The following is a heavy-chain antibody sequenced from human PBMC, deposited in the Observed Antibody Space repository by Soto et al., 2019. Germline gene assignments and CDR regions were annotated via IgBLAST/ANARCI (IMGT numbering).Heavy chain of an antibody. CDR3: ARDHPSSGGSLVLDY. J-gene: IGHJ4*02. Sequence: NPGGSLRLSCTASGFTFSTYSMNWVRQAPGKGLEWVSCISSTSTYIYYPDSMKGRFTISRDNAKNSLYLQMNSLRAEDTAVYYCARDHPSSGGSLVLDYWGQGTLVTVSS. CDR1: GFTFSTYS. V-gene: IGHV3-21*01. D-gene: IGHD2-15*01. CDR2: ISSTSTYI.